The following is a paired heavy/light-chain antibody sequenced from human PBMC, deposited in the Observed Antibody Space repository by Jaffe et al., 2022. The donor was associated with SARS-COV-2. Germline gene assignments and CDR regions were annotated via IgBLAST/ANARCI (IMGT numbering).Heavy chain of an antibody. CDR2: ISWDSGAI. V-gene: IGHV3-9*01. CDR3: AKDYGGNHFFDY. Sequence: EVQLVESGGGLVQPGRSLRLSCAASGFSFDGYAMHWVRQAPGKGLEWVSGISWDSGAIGYADSVKGRFTISRDNARNSLYLQLNSLRAEDTALYYCAKDYGGNHFFDYWGQGTPVTVSS. CDR1: GFSFDGYA. J-gene: IGHJ4*02. D-gene: IGHD2-15*01.
Light chain of an antibody. Sequence: EIVMTQSPATLSVSPGESATLSCRASQSVSSNLAWYQQKPGQVPRLLIYGASTRATGIPARFSGSGSGTEFTLTISSLQSEDFAVYYCQQYNSWRTFGQGTKVEIK. CDR1: QSVSSN. CDR3: QQYNSWRT. CDR2: GAS. V-gene: IGKV3-15*01. J-gene: IGKJ1*01.